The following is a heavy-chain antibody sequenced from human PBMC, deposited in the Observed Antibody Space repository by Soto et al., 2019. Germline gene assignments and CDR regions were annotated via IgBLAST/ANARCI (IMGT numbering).Heavy chain of an antibody. V-gene: IGHV5-10-1*01. CDR2: IDPSDSYT. CDR3: ARFGSRGYSYGYTYYYGMDV. D-gene: IGHD5-18*01. Sequence: GESLKISCKGSGYSFTSYWISWVRQMPGKGLEWMGRIDPSDSYTNYSPSFQGHVTISADKSISTAYLQWSSLKASDTAMYYCARFGSRGYSYGYTYYYGMDVWGQGTTVTVSS. CDR1: GYSFTSYW. J-gene: IGHJ6*02.